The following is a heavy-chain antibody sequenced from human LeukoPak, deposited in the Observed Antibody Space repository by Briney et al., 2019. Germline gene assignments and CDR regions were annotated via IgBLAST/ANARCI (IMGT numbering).Heavy chain of an antibody. D-gene: IGHD3-22*01. Sequence: PGGSLRLSCAASGFTFSNYWMSWVRQAPGKGLEWVTNIKKDGSEKYYVDSAQGRFTISRDNANTSLYLQMNSLRAEDSAVYYCARGYYFDSSPHYYFGMDVWGQGTTVTVSS. CDR3: ARGYYFDSSPHYYFGMDV. J-gene: IGHJ6*02. V-gene: IGHV3-7*04. CDR1: GFTFSNYW. CDR2: IKKDGSEK.